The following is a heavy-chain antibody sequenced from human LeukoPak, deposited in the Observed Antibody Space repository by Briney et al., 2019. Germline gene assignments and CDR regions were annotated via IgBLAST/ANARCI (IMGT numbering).Heavy chain of an antibody. Sequence: GGSLRLSCAASGFSFSIYGMHWVRQAPGKGLEWVAFILNDGSNKYYADSVKGRFTISRDDSKNTLYLQMSSLRTEDTAVYYCAKRGTGTTLFFDYWGQGTLVTVSS. CDR3: AKRGTGTTLFFDY. V-gene: IGHV3-30*02. CDR2: ILNDGSNK. J-gene: IGHJ4*02. CDR1: GFSFSIYG. D-gene: IGHD1-1*01.